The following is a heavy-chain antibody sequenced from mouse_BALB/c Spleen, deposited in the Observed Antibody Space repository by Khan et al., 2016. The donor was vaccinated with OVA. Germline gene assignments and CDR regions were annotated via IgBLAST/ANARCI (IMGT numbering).Heavy chain of an antibody. Sequence: QVQLQQSGAELSRPGASVKMSCKASGYTFTSNTMHWVKQRPGQGLEWIGYINPRSDYTIYSQKFKDKATLTADISSSTAYMQLSSLTSDDSAVYYCPRRTTGYAMDYWGQGTSVTVSS. V-gene: IGHV1-4*01. D-gene: IGHD2-14*01. CDR3: PRRTTGYAMDY. CDR2: INPRSDYT. CDR1: GYTFTSNT. J-gene: IGHJ4*01.